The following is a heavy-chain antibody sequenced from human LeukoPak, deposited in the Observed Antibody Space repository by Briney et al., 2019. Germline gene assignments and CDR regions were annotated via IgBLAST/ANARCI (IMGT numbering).Heavy chain of an antibody. CDR3: TGQLNKNRGVGFDY. Sequence: ASVKVSCKASGYTFTGYYMHWVRQAPGQGLEWMGWINPNSGGTNYAQKFQGRVTMTRDTSISTAYMELSRLRSDDTAVYYCTGQLNKNRGVGFDYWGQGTLVTVSS. CDR2: INPNSGGT. D-gene: IGHD3-3*01. J-gene: IGHJ4*02. V-gene: IGHV1-2*02. CDR1: GYTFTGYY.